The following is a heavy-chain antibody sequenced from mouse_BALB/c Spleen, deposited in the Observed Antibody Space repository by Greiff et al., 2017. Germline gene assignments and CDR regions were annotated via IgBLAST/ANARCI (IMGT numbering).Heavy chain of an antibody. CDR1: GYSFTSYW. D-gene: IGHD4-1*01. J-gene: IGHJ3*01. CDR2: IYPGNSDT. CDR3: TRSTNWDGFAY. V-gene: IGHV1-5*01. Sequence: EVQLQQSGTVLARPGASVKMSCKASGYSFTSYWMHWVKQRPGQGLEWIGAIYPGNSDTSYNQKFKGKAKLTAVTSASTAYMELSSLTNEDSAVYYCTRSTNWDGFAYWGQGTLVTVSA.